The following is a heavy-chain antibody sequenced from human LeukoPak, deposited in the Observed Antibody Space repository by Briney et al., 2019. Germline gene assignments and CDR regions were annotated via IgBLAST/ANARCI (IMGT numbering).Heavy chain of an antibody. V-gene: IGHV1-69*05. J-gene: IGHJ3*02. CDR3: ARDCSSTSCYSAFDI. D-gene: IGHD2-2*01. Sequence: EAPVKVSCKASGGTFSSYAISWVRQAPGQGLEWMGGIIPIFGTANYAQKYQGRVTITTDESTSTAYMELSSLRSEDTAVYYCARDCSSTSCYSAFDIWGQGTMVTVSS. CDR2: IIPIFGTA. CDR1: GGTFSSYA.